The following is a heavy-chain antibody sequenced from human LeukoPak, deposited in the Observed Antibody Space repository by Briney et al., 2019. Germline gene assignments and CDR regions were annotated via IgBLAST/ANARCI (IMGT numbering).Heavy chain of an antibody. D-gene: IGHD3-3*01. Sequence: GGSLRLSCSASGFTFSSYAMHWVRQAPGKGLEYVSAISSNGGSTYYADSVKGRFTISRDNSKNTLYLQMSSPRAEDTAVYYCARVEYYDFWSGMDVWGQGTTVTVSS. CDR1: GFTFSSYA. CDR2: ISSNGGST. J-gene: IGHJ6*02. V-gene: IGHV3-64D*06. CDR3: ARVEYYDFWSGMDV.